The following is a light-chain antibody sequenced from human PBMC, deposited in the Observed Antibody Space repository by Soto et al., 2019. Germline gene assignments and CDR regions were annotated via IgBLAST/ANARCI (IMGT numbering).Light chain of an antibody. V-gene: IGKV1-39*01. Sequence: DIQMTQSPSSLSASVGERVAITCRASQSISSYLNWYQQKSGKAPNLLIYGVSRLQGGVPSRFSGSGSGTDFTLSISSLQPEDFATYYCQQNYTAPSITFGQGTRLEIK. J-gene: IGKJ5*01. CDR3: QQNYTAPSIT. CDR1: QSISSY. CDR2: GVS.